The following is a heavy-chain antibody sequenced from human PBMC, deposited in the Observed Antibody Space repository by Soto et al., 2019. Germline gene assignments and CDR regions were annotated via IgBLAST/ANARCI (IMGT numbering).Heavy chain of an antibody. CDR2: INPKTGDT. CDR1: GYTFTDSH. CDR3: ERDPPRYFTSSPEGAGL. Sequence: QVQLVQSGTEVKKPGASVKVSCKASGYTFTDSHIHWVRQASGRGLEWLGWINPKTGDTNYPQKFQGRITMTRDTSMSTAYMELTNLTSDDTAVYYCERDPPRYFTSSPEGAGLWGQGTLVTVSS. D-gene: IGHD2-21*01. V-gene: IGHV1-2*02. J-gene: IGHJ4*02.